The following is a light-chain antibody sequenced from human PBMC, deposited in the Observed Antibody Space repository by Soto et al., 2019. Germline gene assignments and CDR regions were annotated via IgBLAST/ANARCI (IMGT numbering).Light chain of an antibody. J-gene: IGKJ4*01. CDR2: SAF. Sequence: AIQMTQSPSSLSASVGDRVTITCRASQGIRNDLGWYQQKPGKAPKLLIYSAFTLHSGVPSRFSGSRPGTEFTLTISSLQPEDFATYYCLQDDAYPLTFGGGTKVEIK. CDR1: QGIRND. V-gene: IGKV1-6*01. CDR3: LQDDAYPLT.